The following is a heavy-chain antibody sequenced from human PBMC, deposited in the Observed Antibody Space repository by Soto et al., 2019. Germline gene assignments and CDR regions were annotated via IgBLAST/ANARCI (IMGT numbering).Heavy chain of an antibody. D-gene: IGHD5-18*01. Sequence: PSETLSLTCAVYGGSFSVYYWSWIRHPPGKGLEWIGEINHSGSTNYNPSLKSRVTISVDTSKNQFSLKLSSVTAADTAVYYCARRRGYSYGSLDYWGQGTLVTVSS. V-gene: IGHV4-34*01. CDR1: GGSFSVYY. J-gene: IGHJ4*02. CDR3: ARRRGYSYGSLDY. CDR2: INHSGST.